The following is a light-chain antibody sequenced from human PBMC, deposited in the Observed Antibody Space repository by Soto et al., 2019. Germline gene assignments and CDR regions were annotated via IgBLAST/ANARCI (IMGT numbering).Light chain of an antibody. Sequence: EIVMTQSPATLSVSPGERATLSCRASQSVYSNLAWYQQKPGQAPRFLIYGASTRATGIPARFSGSGSGTEFTLTISSLQSEDFAVYYCQQYDNWPITFGGGTKV. CDR2: GAS. CDR3: QQYDNWPIT. V-gene: IGKV3-15*01. CDR1: QSVYSN. J-gene: IGKJ4*01.